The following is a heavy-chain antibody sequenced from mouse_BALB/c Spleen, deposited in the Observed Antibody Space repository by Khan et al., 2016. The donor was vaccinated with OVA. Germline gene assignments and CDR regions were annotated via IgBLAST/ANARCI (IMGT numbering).Heavy chain of an antibody. CDR2: IWSGGST. CDR1: GFSLTFYG. D-gene: IGHD2-4*01. V-gene: IGHV2-4*02. Sequence: QVQLKESGPGLVQPSQSLSITCTVSGFSLTFYGVHWIRQPPGKGLEWLGVIWSGGSTDYNSPFISRLSISKDNSKSQVFFKMNSLQANDTAIYYCAGFYDYEGYFDVWGAGTTVTVSS. J-gene: IGHJ1*01. CDR3: AGFYDYEGYFDV.